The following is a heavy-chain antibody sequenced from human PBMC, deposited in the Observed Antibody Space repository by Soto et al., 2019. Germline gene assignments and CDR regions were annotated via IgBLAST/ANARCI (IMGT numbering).Heavy chain of an antibody. CDR1: GGSISSGDYY. CDR2: IYSSGRT. J-gene: IGHJ6*02. CDR3: ARDGSTTRTTYYYYYGMDV. V-gene: IGHV4-30-4*01. D-gene: IGHD1-1*01. Sequence: PSETLSLTCTVSGGSISSGDYYWSWIRQPPGKGLEWIGYIYSSGRTYYNPSPKSRVTISVDTSKNQFSLKLSSVTAADTAVYYCARDGSTTRTTYYYYYGMDVWGQGTTVTVSS.